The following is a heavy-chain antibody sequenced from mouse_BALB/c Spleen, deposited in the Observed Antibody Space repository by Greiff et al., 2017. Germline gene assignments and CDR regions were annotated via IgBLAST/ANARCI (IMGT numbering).Heavy chain of an antibody. CDR1: GYSITSDYA. CDR3: ARGWEFDY. CDR2: ISYSGST. V-gene: IGHV3-2*02. D-gene: IGHD1-1*02. Sequence: EVKLVESGPGLVKPSQSLSLTCTVTGYSITSDYAWNWIRQFPGNQLEWMGYISYSGSTSYNPSLKSRISITRDTSKNQFFLQLNSVTTEDTATYYCARGWEFDYWGQGTTLTVSS. J-gene: IGHJ2*01.